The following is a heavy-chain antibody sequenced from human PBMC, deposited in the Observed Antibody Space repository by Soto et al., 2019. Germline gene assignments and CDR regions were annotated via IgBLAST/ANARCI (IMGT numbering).Heavy chain of an antibody. Sequence: SETLSLTCTVSGGSISSSSYYWGWIRQPPGKGLEWIGSIYYSGSTYYADSVKGRFTISRDNSKNTMYLQMNSLRAEDTAVYYCARGYCSGGSCYSGWSMDVWGQGTTVTVS. CDR3: ARGYCSGGSCYSGWSMDV. CDR1: GGSISSSSYY. D-gene: IGHD2-15*01. CDR2: IYYSGST. J-gene: IGHJ6*02. V-gene: IGHV4-39*07.